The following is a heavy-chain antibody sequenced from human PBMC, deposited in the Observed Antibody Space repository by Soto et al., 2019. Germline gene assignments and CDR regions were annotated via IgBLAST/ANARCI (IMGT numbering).Heavy chain of an antibody. Sequence: PGGSLRLSCAASGFTFSSYAMSWVRQAPGKGLEWVSAISGSGGSTYYADSVKGRFTISRDNSKNTLYLQMNSLRAEDTAVYYCAEEVVRLLDGYYYYYMDVWGKGTTVTVSS. D-gene: IGHD3-3*01. CDR2: ISGSGGST. CDR3: AEEVVRLLDGYYYYYMDV. CDR1: GFTFSSYA. V-gene: IGHV3-23*01. J-gene: IGHJ6*03.